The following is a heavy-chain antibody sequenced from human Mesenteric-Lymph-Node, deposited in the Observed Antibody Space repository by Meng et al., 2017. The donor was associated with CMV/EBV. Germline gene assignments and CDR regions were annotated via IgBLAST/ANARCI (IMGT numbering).Heavy chain of an antibody. D-gene: IGHD5-18*01. CDR3: ARDTAMTPKWLDV. J-gene: IGHJ6*02. Sequence: SETLSLTCTVSGGSISTYYWSWIRQPPGKGLEWIGDIYYSGSTNYNPSLKTRVTIAVDTSKNQFSLKLSSVTAADTAVYYCARDTAMTPKWLDVWGQGTTVTVSS. V-gene: IGHV4-59*01. CDR2: IYYSGST. CDR1: GGSISTYY.